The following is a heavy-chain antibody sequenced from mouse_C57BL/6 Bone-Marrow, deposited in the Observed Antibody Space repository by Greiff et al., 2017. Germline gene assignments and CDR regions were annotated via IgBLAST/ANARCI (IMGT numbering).Heavy chain of an antibody. D-gene: IGHD2-4*01. J-gene: IGHJ2*01. CDR2: IDPENGDT. V-gene: IGHV14-4*01. Sequence: EVQLQQSGAELVRPGASVKLSCTASGFNIKDDYMHWVKQRPEQGLEWIGWIDPENGDTEYASKFQGKATITADTSSNTAYLQLSSLTSEDTAVYYCRDDYDGNWGQGTTLTVSS. CDR1: GFNIKDDY. CDR3: RDDYDGN.